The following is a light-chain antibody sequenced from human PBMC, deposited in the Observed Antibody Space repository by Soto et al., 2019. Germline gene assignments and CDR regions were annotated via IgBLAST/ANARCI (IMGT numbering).Light chain of an antibody. V-gene: IGKV3-15*01. CDR1: QSVFSS. CDR3: QQYTGPPTT. J-gene: IGKJ5*01. Sequence: PATLSVSPGERATLSCRASQSVFSSLAWYQQKPGQPPKLLIYWASTRESGVPARFSGSGSGTDFTLTITRLEPEDSAVYFCQQYTGPPTTFGQGTRLEIK. CDR2: WAS.